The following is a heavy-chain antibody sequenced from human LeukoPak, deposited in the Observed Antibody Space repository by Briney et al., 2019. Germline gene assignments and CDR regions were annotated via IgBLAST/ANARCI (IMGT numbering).Heavy chain of an antibody. Sequence: PGGSLRLSCTASGFTFSSSAMSWVRQGPGTGLDWVSSISSDGFTYYADSMKGRLTISRDNYKNTLYLQMNSLRAEDTAVYYCAKGGISEDGLDSWGQGTLVTVSS. V-gene: IGHV3-23*01. CDR2: ISSDGFT. J-gene: IGHJ4*02. CDR3: AKGGISEDGLDS. D-gene: IGHD6-19*01. CDR1: GFTFSSSA.